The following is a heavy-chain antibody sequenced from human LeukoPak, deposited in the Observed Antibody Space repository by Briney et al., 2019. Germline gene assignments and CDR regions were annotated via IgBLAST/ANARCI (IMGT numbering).Heavy chain of an antibody. CDR2: IFYSGGT. D-gene: IGHD2-21*02. Sequence: SETLSLTCAVSGGSMSSYYWSWMRQPPGKGLEWIGYIFYSGGTNSNPSLKSRLTISVDTSKNQFSLKLSSVTAADTAVYYCARGNCGGDRYYNLGTYFDFWGQGTLVTVSS. V-gene: IGHV4-59*01. J-gene: IGHJ4*02. CDR3: ARGNCGGDRYYNLGTYFDF. CDR1: GGSMSSYY.